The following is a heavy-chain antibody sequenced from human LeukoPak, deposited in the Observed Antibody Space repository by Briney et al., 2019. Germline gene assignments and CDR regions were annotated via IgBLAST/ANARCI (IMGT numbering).Heavy chain of an antibody. CDR3: ARDHDWGFDY. D-gene: IGHD7-27*01. CDR1: GFTFSSYS. V-gene: IGHV3-21*05. Sequence: KAGGSLRLSCAASGFTFSSYSMNWVRQAPGKGLEWVSYISSTSHIYYADPVKGRFTISRDNAKNSLYLQMNSLRDEDTAVYYCARDHDWGFDYWGQGTLVTVSS. J-gene: IGHJ4*02. CDR2: ISSTSHI.